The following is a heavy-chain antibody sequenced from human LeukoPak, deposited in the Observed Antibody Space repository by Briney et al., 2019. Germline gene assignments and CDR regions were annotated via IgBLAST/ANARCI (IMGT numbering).Heavy chain of an antibody. J-gene: IGHJ4*02. D-gene: IGHD3-22*01. CDR2: IYYSGST. Sequence: SETLSLTCTVSGGSISSPSYYWGWIRQPPGKGLEWIGSIYYSGSTYYNPSLKSRVTISVDKSKNQFSLKLSSVTAADTAVYYCARHSYYYDSSDFYYFFDYWGQGTLVTVSP. CDR1: GGSISSPSYY. CDR3: ARHSYYYDSSDFYYFFDY. V-gene: IGHV4-39*01.